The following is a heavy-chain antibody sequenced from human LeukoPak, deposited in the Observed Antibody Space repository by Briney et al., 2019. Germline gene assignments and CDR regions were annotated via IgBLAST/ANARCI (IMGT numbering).Heavy chain of an antibody. D-gene: IGHD3-16*01. CDR1: GFAVSSNY. CDR2: IYSGGST. V-gene: IGHV3-53*01. Sequence: GGSLRLSCAASGFAVSSNYMSWVRQAPGKGLDWVSMIYSGGSTNYADSVKGRFTISRDSSKNTLYLQMNSLRAEDTAVYYCVTRLAWGQGTLVTVSS. J-gene: IGHJ5*02. CDR3: VTRLA.